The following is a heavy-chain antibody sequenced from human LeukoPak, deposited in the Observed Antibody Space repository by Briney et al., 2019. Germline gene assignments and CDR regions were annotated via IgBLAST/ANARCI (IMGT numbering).Heavy chain of an antibody. Sequence: SGPTLVNPTPTLTLTCTFSGFSLSTSGMCVSWIRQPPGTALEWLARIDWDDDKYYSTSLKTRLTISKDTSKNQVVLTMTNMDPVDTATYYCARVVVPAATPGGWFDPWGQGTLVTVSS. CDR1: GFSLSTSGMC. D-gene: IGHD2-2*01. V-gene: IGHV2-70*11. CDR3: ARVVVPAATPGGWFDP. J-gene: IGHJ5*02. CDR2: IDWDDDK.